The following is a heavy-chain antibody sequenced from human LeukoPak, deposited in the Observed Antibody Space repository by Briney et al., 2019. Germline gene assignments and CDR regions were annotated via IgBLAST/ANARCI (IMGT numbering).Heavy chain of an antibody. V-gene: IGHV1-18*01. D-gene: IGHD6-19*01. CDR3: ARDRAYSSGWYAAYYYYGMDV. CDR1: GYTFTIYD. CDR2: ISAYNGNT. Sequence: ASVKVSCKASGYTFTIYDISWVRQAPGQGLEWMGWISAYNGNTNYAQKLQGRVTMTTDTSTSTAYMELRSLRSDDTAVYYCARDRAYSSGWYAAYYYYGMDVWGQGTTVTVSS. J-gene: IGHJ6*02.